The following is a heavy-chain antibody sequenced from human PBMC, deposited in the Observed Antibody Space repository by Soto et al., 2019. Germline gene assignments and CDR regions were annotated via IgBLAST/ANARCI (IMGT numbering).Heavy chain of an antibody. D-gene: IGHD6-13*01. V-gene: IGHV4-39*07. Sequence: SETLSLTCAVSGFSISSSSYSWGWLRQPPGKGLEWIGNIYDSGSTYYNPSLKSRFSISVDRSKNQFSLKLSSVTAADTAVYYCARGQGAAAGHSNFDYWGQGALVTVSS. J-gene: IGHJ4*02. CDR1: GFSISSSSYS. CDR3: ARGQGAAAGHSNFDY. CDR2: IYDSGST.